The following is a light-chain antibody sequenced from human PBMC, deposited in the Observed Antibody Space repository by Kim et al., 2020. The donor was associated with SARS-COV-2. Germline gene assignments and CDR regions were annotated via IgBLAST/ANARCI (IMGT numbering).Light chain of an antibody. J-gene: IGKJ1*01. V-gene: IGKV3-15*01. CDR1: QTVSSS. CDR3: QQYYNWPRT. CDR2: GAS. Sequence: VSPGERVTLSCRASQTVSSSLAWYQKKPGQAPRLLIYGASSRATGIPARFSGSASGTEFTLTISSLQSEDFAVYYCQQYYNWPRTFGQGTKVDIK.